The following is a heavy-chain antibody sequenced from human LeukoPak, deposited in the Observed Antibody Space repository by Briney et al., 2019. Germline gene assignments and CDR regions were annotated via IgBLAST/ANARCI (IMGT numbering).Heavy chain of an antibody. CDR3: AKDISRHYYDSSGYYHDY. Sequence: GGSLRLPCAASGFTFSSYAMSWVRQAPGKGLEWVSAISGSGGSTYYADSVKGRFTISRDNSKNTLYLQMNSLRAEDTAVYYCAKDISRHYYDSSGYYHDYWGQGTLVTVSS. J-gene: IGHJ4*02. V-gene: IGHV3-23*01. CDR1: GFTFSSYA. CDR2: ISGSGGST. D-gene: IGHD3-22*01.